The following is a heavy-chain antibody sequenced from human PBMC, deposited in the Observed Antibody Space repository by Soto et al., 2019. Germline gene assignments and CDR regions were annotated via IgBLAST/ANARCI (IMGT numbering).Heavy chain of an antibody. V-gene: IGHV1-24*01. Sequence: QVQLVQSGAEVKKPGASVKVSCKVSGYTLTELSMHWVRQAPGKGLEWMGGFEPEDGETIYAQKFQGRVTMTEDTSTDTAYMELSSLRSEDTAVYYCATVLPSSYYYDSSGYPYFDYWGQGTLVTVSS. J-gene: IGHJ4*02. CDR1: GYTLTELS. CDR2: FEPEDGET. D-gene: IGHD3-22*01. CDR3: ATVLPSSYYYDSSGYPYFDY.